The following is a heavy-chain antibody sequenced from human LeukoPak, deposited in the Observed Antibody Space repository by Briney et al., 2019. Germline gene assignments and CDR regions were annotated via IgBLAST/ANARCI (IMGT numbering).Heavy chain of an antibody. V-gene: IGHV1-2*02. CDR1: GYTFTGYF. J-gene: IGHJ4*02. CDR3: ARAKVIVPDY. Sequence: PSVTLSCRASGYTFTGYFIHWVRPAPGQGLEWMGWINPNSGDTRDAQRFQGRVTMTRDTTISTAYMELSSLKSDDTAVYYCARAKVIVPDYWGQGTLVTVSS. CDR2: INPNSGDT. D-gene: IGHD5-18*01.